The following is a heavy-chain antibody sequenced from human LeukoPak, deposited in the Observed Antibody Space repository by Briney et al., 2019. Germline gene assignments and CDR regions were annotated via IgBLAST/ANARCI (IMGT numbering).Heavy chain of an antibody. CDR2: IWYDGSNK. CDR3: AKEAYNYYDSSGYLLGY. CDR1: GFTFSSYG. D-gene: IGHD3-22*01. Sequence: GGSLRLSCAASGFTFSSYGMHWVRQAPGKGLEWVAVIWYDGSNKYYADSVKGRFTISRDNSKNTLYLQMNSLRAEDTAVYYCAKEAYNYYDSSGYLLGYWGQGTLVTVSS. V-gene: IGHV3-33*06. J-gene: IGHJ4*02.